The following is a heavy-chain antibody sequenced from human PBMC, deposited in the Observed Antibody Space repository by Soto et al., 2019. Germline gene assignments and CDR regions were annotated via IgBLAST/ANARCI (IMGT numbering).Heavy chain of an antibody. Sequence: ASVKVSCKASGYSFTSLDINWVRQTAGQGLEWMGWMQPSTGRTGYAQKFQGRVTMTRDTSINTAYMELATLTSDDTAFYYCARGVSAGVDYWGQGTLVTVSS. V-gene: IGHV1-8*01. CDR1: GYSFTSLD. CDR2: MQPSTGRT. J-gene: IGHJ4*02. CDR3: ARGVSAGVDY. D-gene: IGHD1-26*01.